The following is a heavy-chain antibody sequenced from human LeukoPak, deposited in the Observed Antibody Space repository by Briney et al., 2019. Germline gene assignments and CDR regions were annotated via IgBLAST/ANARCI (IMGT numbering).Heavy chain of an antibody. CDR3: ATHGGANTLWNWFDP. CDR2: FDPEDGET. J-gene: IGHJ5*02. D-gene: IGHD1-26*01. V-gene: IGHV1-24*01. CDR1: GYTLTELS. Sequence: GASVKVSCKVSGYTLTELSMHWVRQAPGKGLEWMGGFDPEDGETIYAQKFQGRVTMTEDTSTDTAYMELSSLRSEDTAVYYCATHGGANTLWNWFDPWGQGTLVTVSS.